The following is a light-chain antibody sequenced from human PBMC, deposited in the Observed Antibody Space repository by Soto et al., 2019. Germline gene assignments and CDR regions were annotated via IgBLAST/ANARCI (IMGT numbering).Light chain of an antibody. V-gene: IGLV1-47*02. Sequence: QLVLTQPPSASGTPGQRVTISCSGSSSNIGSNSVYWYQQLPGTAPKLLISVDNQRPSGVPDRFSGSKSGTSASLAISGLRSEDEADYYCQSYDSSLSGWVFGGGTKLTVL. J-gene: IGLJ3*02. CDR2: VDN. CDR1: SSNIGSNS. CDR3: QSYDSSLSGWV.